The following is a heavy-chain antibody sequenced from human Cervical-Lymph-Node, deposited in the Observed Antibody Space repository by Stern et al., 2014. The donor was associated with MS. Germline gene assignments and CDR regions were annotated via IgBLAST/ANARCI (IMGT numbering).Heavy chain of an antibody. CDR3: ARKIPDYYYYAMDV. CDR2: IWYDGSQK. Sequence: QVQLVQSGGGAVQPGGSQRLSCTASGFTFEDYAMEWVRQVPGKGLEWVAMIWYDGSQKYYGDSVRGRFSVSRDNSRNTLYLQMKSLSLEDTAVYYCARKIPDYYYYAMDVWGQGTTVTVSS. V-gene: IGHV3-33*01. D-gene: IGHD2-2*02. CDR1: GFTFEDYA. J-gene: IGHJ6*02.